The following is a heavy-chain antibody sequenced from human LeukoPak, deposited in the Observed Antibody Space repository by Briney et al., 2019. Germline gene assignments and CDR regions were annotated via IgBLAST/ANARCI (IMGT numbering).Heavy chain of an antibody. Sequence: SVKVSCKASGGTFSSYAITWVRQAPAQGLEWMGGIIPIFGTANYAQKFQARVTITADESTSTAYMELSSLRSEDTAVYYCARPHGSGSYYYFDYWGQGTLVTVSS. D-gene: IGHD3-10*01. CDR3: ARPHGSGSYYYFDY. CDR1: GGTFSSYA. J-gene: IGHJ4*02. CDR2: IIPIFGTA. V-gene: IGHV1-69*13.